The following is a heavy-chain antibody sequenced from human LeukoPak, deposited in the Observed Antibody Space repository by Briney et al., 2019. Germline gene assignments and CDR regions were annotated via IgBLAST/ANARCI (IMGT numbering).Heavy chain of an antibody. Sequence: ASVKVSCKTSGYSFSDYYIHWVRQAPGQGLEGMGWINPKSSGRNYALKFQGRVTMTKDTSTSTAYLELSSLRSDDTAVYYCARDSAVVAAALWFDPRGQGTLVTVSS. CDR3: ARDSAVVAAALWFDP. D-gene: IGHD2-15*01. J-gene: IGHJ5*02. V-gene: IGHV1-2*07. CDR1: GYSFSDYY. CDR2: INPKSSGR.